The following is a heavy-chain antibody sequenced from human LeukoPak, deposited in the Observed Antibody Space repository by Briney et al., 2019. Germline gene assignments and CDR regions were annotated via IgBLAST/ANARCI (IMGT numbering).Heavy chain of an antibody. Sequence: SETLSLTCTVSGGSISSYYWSWIRQPPGKGLEWIGYIYYSGSTNYNPSLTSRVTISVDTSKNQFSLKLSSVTAADTAVYYCARGDDYVWGSYRDWGQGTLVTVSS. D-gene: IGHD3-16*02. V-gene: IGHV4-59*01. J-gene: IGHJ4*02. CDR3: ARGDDYVWGSYRD. CDR1: GGSISSYY. CDR2: IYYSGST.